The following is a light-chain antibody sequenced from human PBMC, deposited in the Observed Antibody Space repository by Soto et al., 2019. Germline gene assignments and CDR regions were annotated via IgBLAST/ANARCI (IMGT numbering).Light chain of an antibody. CDR1: QSVSSY. Sequence: EIVLTQSPATLSLSPGERATRSCRASQSVSSYLAWYQQKPGQAPRRLIYDASNRATGIPARFSGSGSGTDFTLTISSLGPEDFAVYYCQQRSNWPRFTFGPGTKVDI. V-gene: IGKV3-11*01. CDR2: DAS. J-gene: IGKJ3*01. CDR3: QQRSNWPRFT.